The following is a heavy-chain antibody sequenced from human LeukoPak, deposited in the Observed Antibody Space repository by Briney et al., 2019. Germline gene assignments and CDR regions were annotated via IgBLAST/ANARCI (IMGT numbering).Heavy chain of an antibody. CDR2: IYYSGST. Sequence: SETLSLTCTVSGGSISSHYWSWIRQPPGKGLEWIGYIYYSGSTNYNPSLKSRVTISVDTSKNQFSLKLSSVTAVDTAVYYCASSYCSGGSCYSGAKDYYYYGMDVWGQGTTVTVSS. CDR3: ASSYCSGGSCYSGAKDYYYYGMDV. CDR1: GGSISSHY. V-gene: IGHV4-59*11. J-gene: IGHJ6*02. D-gene: IGHD2-15*01.